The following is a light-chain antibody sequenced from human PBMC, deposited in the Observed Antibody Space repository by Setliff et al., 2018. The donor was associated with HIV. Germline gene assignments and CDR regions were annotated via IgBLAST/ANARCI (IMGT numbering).Light chain of an antibody. CDR1: SSDVGNYDY. Sequence: QSALAQLASVSGSPGQSVTIPCTGTSSDVGNYDYVSWYQQYPGKAPKVLIYDVNKRPSGVPDRFSGSKSGNTASLTISGLQAEDEADYYCCSFAGSFTSLYVFGTGTKVTVL. CDR2: DVN. V-gene: IGLV2-11*01. J-gene: IGLJ1*01. CDR3: CSFAGSFTSLYV.